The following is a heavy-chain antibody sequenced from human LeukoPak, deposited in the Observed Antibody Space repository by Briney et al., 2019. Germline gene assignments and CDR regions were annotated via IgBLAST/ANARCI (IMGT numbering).Heavy chain of an antibody. CDR1: GGSISSHY. CDR3: ARRPYYYDSSGYYHWYFDL. V-gene: IGHV4-59*08. J-gene: IGHJ2*01. CDR2: IYYSGST. Sequence: PSETLSLTCSVSGGSISSHYWSWIRQPPGRGLEWIGYIYYSGSTNYSPSLKSRVTISVDTSKNQFSLKLSSVTAADTAVYYCARRPYYYDSSGYYHWYFDLWGRGTLVTVSS. D-gene: IGHD3-22*01.